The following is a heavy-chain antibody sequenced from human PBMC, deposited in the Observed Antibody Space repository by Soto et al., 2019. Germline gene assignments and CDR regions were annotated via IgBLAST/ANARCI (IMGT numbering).Heavy chain of an antibody. CDR1: GYTFTTYS. V-gene: IGHV1-18*04. CDR3: AREKFYGSSGYYVGNWYFDL. Sequence: QVQLVQSGAEVKKPGASVNVSCKASGYTFTTYSVTWMRQAPGQGLEWMGWINAFSGITKYAQNLQDRITMTTDTSTSTAYMELRSLRSEDTAIYYCAREKFYGSSGYYVGNWYFDLWGRSTLVTVSS. J-gene: IGHJ2*01. CDR2: INAFSGIT. D-gene: IGHD3-22*01.